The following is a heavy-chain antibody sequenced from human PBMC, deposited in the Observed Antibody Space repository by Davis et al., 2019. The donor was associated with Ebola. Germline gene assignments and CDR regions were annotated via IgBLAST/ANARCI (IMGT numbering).Heavy chain of an antibody. CDR1: GGTFSSYA. Sequence: SVKVSCKASGGTFSSYAISWVRQAPGQGLEWMGGIIPIFGTANYAQKFQGRVTITADKSTSTAYMELRSLRSDDTAVYYCARDVRFGELSILFDPWGQGTLVTVSS. CDR2: IIPIFGTA. J-gene: IGHJ5*02. CDR3: ARDVRFGELSILFDP. V-gene: IGHV1-69*06. D-gene: IGHD3-10*01.